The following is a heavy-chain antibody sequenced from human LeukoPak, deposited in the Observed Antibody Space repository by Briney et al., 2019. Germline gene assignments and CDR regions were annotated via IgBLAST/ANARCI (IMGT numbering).Heavy chain of an antibody. V-gene: IGHV3-48*04. Sequence: GGSLRLSCAASGFTLSSYSMNWVRQAPGKGLEWVSFISSSSSPIYYADSVKGRFTISRDNAKNSLYLQMNSLRAEDTALYYCARDRSYGSFDYWGQGTLVTVSS. J-gene: IGHJ4*02. CDR3: ARDRSYGSFDY. CDR2: ISSSSSPI. CDR1: GFTLSSYS. D-gene: IGHD5-18*01.